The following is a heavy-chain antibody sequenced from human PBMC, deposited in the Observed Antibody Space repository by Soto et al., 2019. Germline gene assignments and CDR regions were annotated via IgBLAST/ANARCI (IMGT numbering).Heavy chain of an antibody. V-gene: IGHV1-46*01. Sequence: QVQLVQSGAEVREPGASVKVSCKASGYNFASNHMHWVRQIPGQGLEWMGIINPTDESTSYAQKVPGRVTLTRDTPTNTDYMELRGLTSEDTAVYYCARDRFGSWTFDYWGQGTLVTVSS. CDR1: GYNFASNH. D-gene: IGHD6-13*01. J-gene: IGHJ4*02. CDR3: ARDRFGSWTFDY. CDR2: INPTDEST.